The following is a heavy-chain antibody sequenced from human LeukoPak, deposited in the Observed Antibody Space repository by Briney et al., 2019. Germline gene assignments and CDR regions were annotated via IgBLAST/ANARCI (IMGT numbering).Heavy chain of an antibody. J-gene: IGHJ4*02. CDR1: GYTFTSYG. Sequence: GASVKVSCKASGYTFTSYGISWVRQAPGQGLEWMGWISAYNGNTNYAQKLQGRVTMTTDTSTSTAYMELSSLRSEDTAVYYCARSPLYCGGDCYAEPKVDYWGQGTLVTVSS. CDR3: ARSPLYCGGDCYAEPKVDY. V-gene: IGHV1-18*01. CDR2: ISAYNGNT. D-gene: IGHD2-21*02.